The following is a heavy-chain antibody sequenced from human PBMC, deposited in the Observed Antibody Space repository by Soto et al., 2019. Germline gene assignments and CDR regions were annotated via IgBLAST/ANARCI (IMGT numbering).Heavy chain of an antibody. J-gene: IGHJ5*02. D-gene: IGHD3-10*01. CDR2: FYYRGDT. V-gene: IGHV4-59*01. CDR1: GDSIQKYW. CDR3: ARFTYYYGTPGHGMWFDP. Sequence: SETLSLTCSVSGDSIQKYWWSWIRQPPGKALEWIGYFYYRGDTNYNPSLKSRATVSGDMSKNQLFLRLTSVTAADTAVYYCARFTYYYGTPGHGMWFDPWGQGTLVTVSS.